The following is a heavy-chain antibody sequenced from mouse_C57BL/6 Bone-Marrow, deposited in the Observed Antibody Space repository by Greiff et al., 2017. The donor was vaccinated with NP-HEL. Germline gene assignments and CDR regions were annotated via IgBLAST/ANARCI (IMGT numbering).Heavy chain of an antibody. J-gene: IGHJ2*01. D-gene: IGHD1-1*01. CDR2: IDPSDSYT. CDR3: ARLTTVVADY. V-gene: IGHV1-50*01. Sequence: QVQLQQPGAELVKPGASVKLSCKASGYTFTSYWMRWVKQRPGQGLEWIGEIDPSDSYTNYNQKFKGKATLTVDTSSSTAYMQLSSLTSEDSAVYYCARLTTVVADYWGQGTTLTVSS. CDR1: GYTFTSYW.